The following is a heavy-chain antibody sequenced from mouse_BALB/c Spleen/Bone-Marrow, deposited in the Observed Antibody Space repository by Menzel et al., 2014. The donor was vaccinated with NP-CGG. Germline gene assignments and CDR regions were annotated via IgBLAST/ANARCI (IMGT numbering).Heavy chain of an antibody. CDR3: ARSDGYRAMDY. Sequence: QVQLKDSGPELVKPGASVKISCKASGYAFXSSWMNWVKQRPGQGLEWIGRIFPGDGDTYYNGKFKGKATLTADKSSSTAYMQLSSLTSVDSAVYFCARSDGYRAMDYWGQGTSVTVSS. D-gene: IGHD2-3*01. CDR1: GYAFXSSW. J-gene: IGHJ4*01. V-gene: IGHV1-82*01. CDR2: IFPGDGDT.